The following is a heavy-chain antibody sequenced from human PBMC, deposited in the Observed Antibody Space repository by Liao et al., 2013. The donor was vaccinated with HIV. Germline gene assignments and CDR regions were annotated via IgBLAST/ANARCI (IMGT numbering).Heavy chain of an antibody. Sequence: QVQLQQWGAGLLKSSETLSLTCAVYGGSFSAYYWGWIRQPPGKGLDWIGSISYSGSTYYKPSLKSRVTISLDTSKNQFSLKLSSVTAADTALYYCARRGNSGYYHKGAFDIWGQGTMVTVSS. CDR1: GGSFSAYY. D-gene: IGHD5-12*01. CDR3: ARRGNSGYYHKGAFDI. V-gene: IGHV4-34*01. J-gene: IGHJ3*02. CDR2: ISYSGST.